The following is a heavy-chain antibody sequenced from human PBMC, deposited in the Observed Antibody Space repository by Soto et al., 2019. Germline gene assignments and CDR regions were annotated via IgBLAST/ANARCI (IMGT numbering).Heavy chain of an antibody. J-gene: IGHJ3*02. CDR3: AXDSHCDGGNCPMGGFDM. D-gene: IGHD2-15*01. CDR1: GYSFIIYW. CDR2: IYPGDSDT. V-gene: IGHV5-51*01. Sequence: GESLKISCKGSGYSFIIYWIGWVRQMPGKGLEWMGIIYPGDSDTRYSPSFQGQVTISDDKSISTAYLQWSSLKPSDTAIYFCAXDSHCDGGNCPMGGFDMWGQGTMVTVSS.